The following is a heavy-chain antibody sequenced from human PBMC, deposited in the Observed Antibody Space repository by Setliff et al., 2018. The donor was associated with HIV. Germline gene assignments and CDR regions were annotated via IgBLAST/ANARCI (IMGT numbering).Heavy chain of an antibody. V-gene: IGHV4-31*03. Sequence: SETLSLTCTVSGGSMSRGGYYWSWIRQHPGKGLEWIGYIHYSENTYYNPSLKSRVTISVDTSKNQFSLKLTSVTAADTAVYYCARHGDYSYFYYYYMDVWGKGTTVTVSS. CDR1: GGSMSRGGYY. CDR3: ARHGDYSYFYYYYMDV. D-gene: IGHD4-17*01. CDR2: IHYSENT. J-gene: IGHJ6*03.